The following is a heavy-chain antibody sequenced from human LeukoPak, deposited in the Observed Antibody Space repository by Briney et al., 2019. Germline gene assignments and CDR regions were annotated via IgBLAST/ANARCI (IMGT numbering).Heavy chain of an antibody. J-gene: IGHJ4*02. Sequence: VASVKVSCKASGYTFTSYAMHWVRQAPGQRLEWMGWINAGNGNTKYSQKFQGRVTITRDTSASTAYMELSSLRSEDTAAYYCARDNDFWSGYYTGGDFDYWGQGTLVTVSS. V-gene: IGHV1-3*01. CDR1: GYTFTSYA. CDR2: INAGNGNT. D-gene: IGHD3-3*01. CDR3: ARDNDFWSGYYTGGDFDY.